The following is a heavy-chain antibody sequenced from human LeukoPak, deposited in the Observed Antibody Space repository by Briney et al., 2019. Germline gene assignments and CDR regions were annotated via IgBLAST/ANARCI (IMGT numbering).Heavy chain of an antibody. J-gene: IGHJ6*02. Sequence: SETLSLTCTVSGGSISSYYWSWIRQPPGKGLEWIGYIYYSGSTNYNPSLKSRVTISVDTSKNQFSLKLSSVTAADTAVYYCGGFSSGWYYYSGMDVWGQGTTVTVSS. V-gene: IGHV4-59*01. CDR1: GGSISSYY. D-gene: IGHD6-19*01. CDR3: GGFSSGWYYYSGMDV. CDR2: IYYSGST.